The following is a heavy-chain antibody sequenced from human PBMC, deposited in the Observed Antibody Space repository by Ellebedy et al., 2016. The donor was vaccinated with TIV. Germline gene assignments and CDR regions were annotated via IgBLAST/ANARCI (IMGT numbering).Heavy chain of an antibody. J-gene: IGHJ5*02. D-gene: IGHD7-27*01. V-gene: IGHV3-30-3*01. Sequence: GESLKISCAASGFSISGHYMSWIRQAPGKGLEWVAVISYDGSNKYYADSVKGRFTISRDNSKNTLYLQMNSLRAEDTAVYYCARDISPWGANWFDPWGQGTLVTVSS. CDR2: ISYDGSNK. CDR3: ARDISPWGANWFDP. CDR1: GFSISGHY.